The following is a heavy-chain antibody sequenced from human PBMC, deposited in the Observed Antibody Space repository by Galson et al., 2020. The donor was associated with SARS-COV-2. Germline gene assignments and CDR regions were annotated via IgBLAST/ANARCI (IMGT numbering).Heavy chain of an antibody. CDR2: INPSGGGT. Sequence: GESLKISCKASGYTFTSYYIHWVPQAPGQGLEWMGIINPSGGGTTYAQQFQGRVTMTRDTSTSTVYMELSSLRSEDTAVYYCARDSQGGNDYNYLLFWGQGTLVTVSS. D-gene: IGHD4-4*01. CDR3: ARDSQGGNDYNYLLF. V-gene: IGHV1-46*01. J-gene: IGHJ4*02. CDR1: GYTFTSYY.